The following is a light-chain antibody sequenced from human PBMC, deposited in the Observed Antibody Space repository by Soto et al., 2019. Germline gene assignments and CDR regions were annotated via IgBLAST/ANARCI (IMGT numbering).Light chain of an antibody. Sequence: QSVLTQPASVSGSPGQSITISCTGTSSDVGGYNYVSWYQQHPGKAPKLMIYDVSNRPSGVSNRFSGSKSGNTASLTISGLQAEDEVDYYCSSYTRSSTRYVFGTGTKVTV. CDR1: SSDVGGYNY. CDR3: SSYTRSSTRYV. J-gene: IGLJ1*01. V-gene: IGLV2-14*01. CDR2: DVS.